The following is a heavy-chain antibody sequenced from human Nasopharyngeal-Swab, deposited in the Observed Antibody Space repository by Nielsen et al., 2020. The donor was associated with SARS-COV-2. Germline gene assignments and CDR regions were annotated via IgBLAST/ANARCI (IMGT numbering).Heavy chain of an antibody. V-gene: IGHV3-30*04. D-gene: IGHD3-9*01. CDR3: ARDYDVFTGYPSHFFDH. CDR1: GFTFSPSA. J-gene: IGHJ4*02. Sequence: GGSLRLSCAASGFTFSPSAMHWVRLAPGKGLEWVAVISYDGSNKYYADSVKGRFTISRDNSKDTLYLQMNSMRLEDTAFYYCARDYDVFTGYPSHFFDHWGQGTLVTVSS. CDR2: ISYDGSNK.